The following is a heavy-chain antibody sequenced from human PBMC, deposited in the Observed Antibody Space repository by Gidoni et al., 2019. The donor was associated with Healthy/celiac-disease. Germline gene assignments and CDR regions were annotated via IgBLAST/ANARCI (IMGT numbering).Heavy chain of an antibody. J-gene: IGHJ5*02. Sequence: QLQLQESGPGLVKPSDTLSLTCTVSAGSSISSSYYWGWISQPPGKGLEWIGSINYSGSTYDNPALKSRVTISVDTSKNQFSLKLSSVTAADTAVYSCARHARHYDYTQRFDPWGQGTLVTVSS. CDR1: AGSSISSSYY. D-gene: IGHD3-16*01. CDR2: INYSGST. CDR3: ARHARHYDYTQRFDP. V-gene: IGHV4-39*01.